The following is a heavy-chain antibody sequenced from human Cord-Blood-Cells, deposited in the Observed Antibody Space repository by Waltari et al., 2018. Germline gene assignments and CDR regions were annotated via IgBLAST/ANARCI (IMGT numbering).Heavy chain of an antibody. D-gene: IGHD7-27*01. CDR2: IYYSGST. J-gene: IGHJ4*02. CDR3: ARLSNSFDY. CDR1: GGSVSSGSYS. Sequence: QVQLQESGPGLVKPSETLSLPCTVSGGSVSSGSYSWSWIRRPPGKGLEWIGYIYYSGSTNYNPSLKSRVTISVDTSKNQFSLKLSSVTAADTAVYYCARLSNSFDYWGQGTLVTVSS. V-gene: IGHV4-61*01.